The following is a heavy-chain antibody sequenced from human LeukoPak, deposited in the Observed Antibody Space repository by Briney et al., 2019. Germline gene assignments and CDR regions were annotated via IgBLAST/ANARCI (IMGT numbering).Heavy chain of an antibody. J-gene: IGHJ5*02. Sequence: SETLSLTCAVSGYSISSGYYWGWIRQPPGKGLEWIGSIYHSGSTYYNPSLKSRVTISVDTSKSQFSLNLSSVTAADTAVYYCARARYNWFDPWGQGTLVTVSS. CDR1: GYSISSGYY. CDR2: IYHSGST. V-gene: IGHV4-38-2*01. CDR3: ARARYNWFDP.